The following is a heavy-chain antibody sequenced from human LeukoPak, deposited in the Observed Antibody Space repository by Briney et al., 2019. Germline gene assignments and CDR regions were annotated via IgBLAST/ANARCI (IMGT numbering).Heavy chain of an antibody. CDR2: IIPIFGTA. CDR1: GGTFSRYA. CDR3: ARERFLTVTTRYFDY. Sequence: ASVKVSCKASGGTFSRYAISWVRQAPGQGLEWMGGIIPIFGTANYAQKFQGRVTITRDTSASTAYMELSSLRSEDTAVYYCARERFLTVTTRYFDYWGQGTLVTVSS. D-gene: IGHD4-17*01. J-gene: IGHJ4*02. V-gene: IGHV1-69*05.